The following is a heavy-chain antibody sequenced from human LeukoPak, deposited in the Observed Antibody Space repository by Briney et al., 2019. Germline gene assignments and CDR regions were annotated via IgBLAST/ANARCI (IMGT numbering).Heavy chain of an antibody. D-gene: IGHD3-10*01. Sequence: SETLSLTCAVYGGSFSGYYWSWIRQPPGKGLEWIGYIYYSGSTNYNPSLKSRVTISVDTSKNQFSLKLSSVTAADTAVYYCARENVFQYYFDYWGQGTLVTVSS. CDR2: IYYSGST. CDR1: GGSFSGYY. V-gene: IGHV4-59*01. CDR3: ARENVFQYYFDY. J-gene: IGHJ4*02.